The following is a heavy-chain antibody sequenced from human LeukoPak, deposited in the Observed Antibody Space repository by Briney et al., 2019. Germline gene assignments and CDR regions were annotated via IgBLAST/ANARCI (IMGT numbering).Heavy chain of an antibody. CDR3: ATGELGHFDY. CDR1: GFSFNKYA. Sequence: GGSLRLSCAASGFSFNKYAMHWVRQAPGKGLEWVAFIQYDGSYKYYPDSVKGRFTISRDNSNNTLYLQMNSLRAEDTAVYYCATGELGHFDYRGEGTLVTVSS. CDR2: IQYDGSYK. V-gene: IGHV3-30*02. D-gene: IGHD7-27*01. J-gene: IGHJ4*02.